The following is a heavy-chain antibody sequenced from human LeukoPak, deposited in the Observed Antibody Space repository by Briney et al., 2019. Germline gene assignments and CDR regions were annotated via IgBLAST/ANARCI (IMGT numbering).Heavy chain of an antibody. CDR1: GLSFGDYA. J-gene: IGHJ4*02. CDR2: IRSKAYGGTT. V-gene: IGHV3-49*04. CDR3: TRLYSESTSWALDY. D-gene: IGHD1-26*01. Sequence: PGGSLRLSCTTSGLSFGDYAMSWVRQAPGKGLEWVGFIRSKAYGGTTEYAASVKGRFTISRDDSKSIAYLQMSSLKTEDTAVYYCTRLYSESTSWALDYWGQGTLVTVSS.